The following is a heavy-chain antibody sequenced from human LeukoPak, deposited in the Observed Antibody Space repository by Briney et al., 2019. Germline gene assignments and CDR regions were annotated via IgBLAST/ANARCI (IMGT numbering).Heavy chain of an antibody. CDR2: IKSKTDGGTT. Sequence: GGSLRLSCAASGFPFTNAWMSWVRQAPGKGLEWVGRIKSKTDGGTTDYAAPVTGRFTISRDDSRNTLYLQMNSLKTEDTAVYYCTTVPFYDYVWGSYSYFDYWGQGTLVTVSS. CDR1: GFPFTNAW. V-gene: IGHV3-15*01. D-gene: IGHD3-16*01. CDR3: TTVPFYDYVWGSYSYFDY. J-gene: IGHJ4*02.